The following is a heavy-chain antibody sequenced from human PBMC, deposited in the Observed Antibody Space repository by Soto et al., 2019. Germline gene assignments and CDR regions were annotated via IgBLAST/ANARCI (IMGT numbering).Heavy chain of an antibody. CDR2: IDWDDDK. CDR1: GFSLSTSGMC. Sequence: SGPTLVNPTQTLTLTCTFSGFSLSTSGMCVSWIRQPPGKALEWLARIDWDDDKYYSTSLKTRLTISKDTSKNQVVLTMTNMDPVDTATYYCARIRDYYHSRLFDYWGQGTLVTVSS. D-gene: IGHD3-22*01. V-gene: IGHV2-70*11. CDR3: ARIRDYYHSRLFDY. J-gene: IGHJ4*02.